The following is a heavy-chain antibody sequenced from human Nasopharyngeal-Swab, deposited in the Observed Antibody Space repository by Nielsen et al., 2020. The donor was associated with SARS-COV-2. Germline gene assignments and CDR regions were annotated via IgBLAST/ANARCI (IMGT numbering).Heavy chain of an antibody. V-gene: IGHV3-74*01. Sequence: GGSLRLSCAASGFTFSSYWMHWVRQAPGKGLVWVSRINSDGSSTSYADSVKGRFTISRDNAKNSLFLQMNSLRGDDTAIYYCARGGSWFDSWGPGTLVTVSS. J-gene: IGHJ5*01. CDR1: GFTFSSYW. CDR2: INSDGSST. D-gene: IGHD1-26*01. CDR3: ARGGSWFDS.